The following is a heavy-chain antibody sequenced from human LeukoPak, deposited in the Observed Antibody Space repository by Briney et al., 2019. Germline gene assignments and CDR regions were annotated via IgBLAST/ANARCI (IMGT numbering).Heavy chain of an antibody. D-gene: IGHD1-26*01. J-gene: IGHJ3*02. CDR1: GFTFSTYN. CDR3: ARDVGASAPDAFDI. Sequence: GALRLSCAASGFTFSTYNMNWVRQAPGKGLEWVSSISSSSNYIYYADSVKGRLTISRDNAKNSLYLQMNSLRAEDTDVYYCARDVGASAPDAFDIWGQGTMVTVSS. V-gene: IGHV3-21*01. CDR2: ISSSSNYI.